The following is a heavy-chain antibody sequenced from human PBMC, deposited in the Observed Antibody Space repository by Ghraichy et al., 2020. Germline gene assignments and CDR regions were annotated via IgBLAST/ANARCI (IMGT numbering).Heavy chain of an antibody. J-gene: IGHJ4*02. Sequence: ETLSLTCAVYGGSFSGYYWSWIRQPPGKGLEWIGEINHSGSTNYNPSLKSRVTISVDTSKNQFSLKLSSVTAADPAGYYCARGRPSIAARPVPLDYWGQGTLVTVSS. CDR2: INHSGST. D-gene: IGHD6-6*01. CDR3: ARGRPSIAARPVPLDY. CDR1: GGSFSGYY. V-gene: IGHV4-34*01.